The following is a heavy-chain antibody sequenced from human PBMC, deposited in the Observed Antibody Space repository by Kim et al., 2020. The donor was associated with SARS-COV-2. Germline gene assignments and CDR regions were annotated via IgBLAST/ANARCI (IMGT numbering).Heavy chain of an antibody. J-gene: IGHJ4*02. CDR3: ARHGLGFGELPFDY. CDR1: GGSISSSSYY. CDR2: IYYSGST. D-gene: IGHD3-10*01. V-gene: IGHV4-39*01. Sequence: SETLSLTCTVSGGSISSSSYYWGWIRQPPGKGLEWIGSIYYSGSTYYNPSLKSRVTISVDTSKNQFSLKLSSVTAADTAVYYCARHGLGFGELPFDYWGQGTLVTVSS.